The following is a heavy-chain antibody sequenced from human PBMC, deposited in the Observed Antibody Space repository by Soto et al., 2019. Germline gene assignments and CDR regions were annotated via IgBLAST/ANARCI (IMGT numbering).Heavy chain of an antibody. Sequence: PGGSLRLSCAASGFTFSSYWMHWVRQAPGKGLVWVSHINSDGSDTTYADSVKGRFTISRDNAKNMLYLQMNSLRADDTAVYYCARDLSGFFQHWGLATLVTVSS. D-gene: IGHD3-3*02. CDR1: GFTFSSYW. V-gene: IGHV3-74*01. CDR3: ARDLSGFFQH. CDR2: INSDGSDT. J-gene: IGHJ1*01.